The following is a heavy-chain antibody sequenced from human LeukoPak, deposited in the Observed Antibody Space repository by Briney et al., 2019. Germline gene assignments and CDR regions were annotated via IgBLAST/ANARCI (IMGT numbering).Heavy chain of an antibody. CDR3: VKDGSGTYGPFDN. D-gene: IGHD3-10*01. V-gene: IGHV3-9*01. J-gene: IGHJ4*02. CDR2: ITWNGGNI. Sequence: GRSLRLSCKASGFAFEIYAMHWVRQAPGKGLEWVSGITWNGGNIDYANSVKGRFTISRDNDKNSLYLQMNSLRPEDTALYYCVKDGSGTYGPFDNWGLGTLVTVSS. CDR1: GFAFEIYA.